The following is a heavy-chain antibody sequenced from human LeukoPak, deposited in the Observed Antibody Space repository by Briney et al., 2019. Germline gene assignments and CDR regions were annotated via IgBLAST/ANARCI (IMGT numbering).Heavy chain of an antibody. D-gene: IGHD6-19*01. CDR1: GGSISSYY. V-gene: IGHV4-59*12. Sequence: SETLSLTCTVSGGSISSYYWSWIRQPPGKGLEWIGYIYYSGGTNYNPSLKSRVTISVDTSKNQFSLKLSSVTAADTAVYYCARDGRIAVAGTDYWGQGTLVTVSS. CDR3: ARDGRIAVAGTDY. CDR2: IYYSGGT. J-gene: IGHJ4*02.